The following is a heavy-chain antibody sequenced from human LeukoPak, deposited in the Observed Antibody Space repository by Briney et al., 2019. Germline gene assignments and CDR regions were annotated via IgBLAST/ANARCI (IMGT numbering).Heavy chain of an antibody. CDR3: ARGHFWSGYYIYSLDY. V-gene: IGHV1-46*01. J-gene: IGHJ4*02. CDR2: INPSGGST. Sequence: ASVKVSCKASGCTFTSYYMHWVRQAPGQGLEWMGIINPSGGSTSYAQKFQGRVTMTRDTSTSTVYMELSSLRSEDTAVYYCARGHFWSGYYIYSLDYWGQGTLVTVSS. CDR1: GCTFTSYY. D-gene: IGHD3-3*02.